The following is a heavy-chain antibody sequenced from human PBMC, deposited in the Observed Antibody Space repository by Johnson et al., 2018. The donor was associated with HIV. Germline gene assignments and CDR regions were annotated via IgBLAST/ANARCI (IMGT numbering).Heavy chain of an antibody. D-gene: IGHD1-7*01. CDR2: IKEDGSEK. CDR1: GFTFRSYW. J-gene: IGHJ3*02. V-gene: IGHV3-7*01. CDR3: AKGRSGTTASIDAFDI. Sequence: VQLVESGGGLVQPGGSLRLSCAASGFTFRSYWMSWVRQAPGKGLEWVANIKEDGSEKYYVDSVKGRFTISRDNSKNTLYLQMKSLRAEDTAVYYCAKGRSGTTASIDAFDIWGQGTMVTVSS.